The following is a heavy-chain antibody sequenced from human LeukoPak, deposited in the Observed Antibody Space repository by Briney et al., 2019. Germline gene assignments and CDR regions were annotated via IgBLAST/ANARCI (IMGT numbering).Heavy chain of an antibody. CDR3: GRAVLTAPTPDAFDI. J-gene: IGHJ3*02. CDR2: IYYSGSA. V-gene: IGHV4-59*12. Sequence: MTSETLSLTCTVSGGSISSYHWSWIRQPPGKGLEWIGYIYYSGSANYNPSLKSRVTISVDTSKNQFSLKLSSVTAADTAVYYCGRAVLTAPTPDAFDIWGQGTMVTVSS. CDR1: GGSISSYH. D-gene: IGHD3-16*01.